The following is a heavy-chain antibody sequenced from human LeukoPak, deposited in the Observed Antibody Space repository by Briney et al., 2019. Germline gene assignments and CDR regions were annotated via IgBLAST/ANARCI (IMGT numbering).Heavy chain of an antibody. CDR2: IYYSGST. J-gene: IGHJ6*03. CDR3: ARIPDYYYYYMDV. CDR1: GGSISSYY. D-gene: IGHD2-21*01. V-gene: IGHV4-59*12. Sequence: SETLSLTCTVSGGSISSYYWSWTRQPPGKGLEWIGYIYYSGSTDYNPSLKSRVTMSVDTSKNQFSLKLSSVTAAGTAVYYCARIPDYYYYYMDVWGKGTTVTVSS.